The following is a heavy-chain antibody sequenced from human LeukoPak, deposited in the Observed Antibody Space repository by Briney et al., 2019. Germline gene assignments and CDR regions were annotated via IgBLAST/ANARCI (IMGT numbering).Heavy chain of an antibody. CDR2: IYPGDSDT. CDR1: GYSFTTYW. D-gene: IGHD1-26*01. V-gene: IGHV5-51*01. Sequence: GESLKISCKGSGYSFTTYWIAWVRQMPGKGLEWMGVIYPGDSDTRYSPSFQGQVTLSADKSISTAYLQWSSLKASDTAIYYCARALVGAATLSYWGQGTQVTVSS. CDR3: ARALVGAATLSY. J-gene: IGHJ4*02.